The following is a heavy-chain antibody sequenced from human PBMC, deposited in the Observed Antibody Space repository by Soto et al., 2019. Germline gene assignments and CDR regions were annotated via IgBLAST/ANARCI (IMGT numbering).Heavy chain of an antibody. D-gene: IGHD6-19*01. CDR3: ARAGSGWELDY. CDR1: GGSISSAGYY. CDR2: IHYSGDT. V-gene: IGHV4-31*03. J-gene: IGHJ4*02. Sequence: QVQLQESGPGLVKPSQTLSLTCTVSGGSISSAGYYWTWIRQHPGKGLEWIGYIHYSGDTYYNPSLKSRVTISVDTSKNQFSLRLNSVTAADTAVYYCARAGSGWELDYWGQGTLVTVSS.